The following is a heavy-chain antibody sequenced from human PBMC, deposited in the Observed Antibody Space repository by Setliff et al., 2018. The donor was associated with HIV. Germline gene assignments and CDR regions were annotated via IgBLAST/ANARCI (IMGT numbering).Heavy chain of an antibody. CDR3: ARDESDSLYYMDYYYMDV. J-gene: IGHJ6*03. CDR1: GYTFTSYA. V-gene: IGHV7-4-1*02. Sequence: ASVKVSCKASGYTFTSYAMNWVRQAPGQGLEWMGWINTNTGNPTYAQGFTGRFVFSLDTSVSTAYLQISSLKAEDTAVYYCARDESDSLYYMDYYYMDVWGKGTTVTVAS. D-gene: IGHD3-10*01. CDR2: INTNTGNP.